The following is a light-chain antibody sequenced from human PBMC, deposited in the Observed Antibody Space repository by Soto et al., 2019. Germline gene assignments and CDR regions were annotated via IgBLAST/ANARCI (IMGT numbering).Light chain of an antibody. Sequence: IVLTQSPDTLSLSPGERGTLSCRASQSVTSDSLAWYQQKAGQAPRLLIYGASTRARGIPDRFRGSGSGADFTLTISSLEPEDFAVYVCQQYGSSPPTFGQGTKVDIK. CDR2: GAS. J-gene: IGKJ1*01. CDR3: QQYGSSPPT. CDR1: QSVTSDS. V-gene: IGKV3-20*01.